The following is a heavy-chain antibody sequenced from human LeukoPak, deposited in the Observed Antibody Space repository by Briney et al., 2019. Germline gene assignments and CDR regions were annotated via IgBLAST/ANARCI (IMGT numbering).Heavy chain of an antibody. CDR2: MNPNSGNT. V-gene: IGHV1-8*01. CDR3: ARGNPSSDYFDY. D-gene: IGHD6-19*01. J-gene: IGHJ4*02. Sequence: ASVKVSCKASGYTFTSYDINWVRQATGQGLEWMGWMNPNSGNTGYAQKFQGRVTMTRNTSISTAYMELSSLRSEDTAVYYCARGNPSSDYFDYWGQGALVTVSS. CDR1: GYTFTSYD.